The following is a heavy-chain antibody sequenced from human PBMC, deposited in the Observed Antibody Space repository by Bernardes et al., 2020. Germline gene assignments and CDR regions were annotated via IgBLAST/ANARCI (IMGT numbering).Heavy chain of an antibody. D-gene: IGHD1-26*01. CDR1: GGSIRSSNYY. CDR2: ISYSGST. V-gene: IGHV4-39*01. CDR3: ARLGATTLWYYFDY. J-gene: IGHJ4*02. Sequence: TLSLPCTVSGGSIRSSNYYWGWIRQPPGKGLEWLGSISYSGSTYSNPSLKSRVTVSVDTSKNQFSLKLSSVTAADTAMYYCARLGATTLWYYFDYWGQGTLVTVSS.